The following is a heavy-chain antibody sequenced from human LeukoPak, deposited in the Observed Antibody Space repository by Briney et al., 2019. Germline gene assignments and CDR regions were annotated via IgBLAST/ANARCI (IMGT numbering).Heavy chain of an antibody. V-gene: IGHV3-33*01. CDR1: GFTFSTYG. CDR2: IWYDGTNR. Sequence: HPGRSLRLSCAASGFTFSTYGMHWVRQVSGKGLEWVAVIWYDGTNRYYADSVKGRFTISRDNSKNTLYLQMDSLRAEDTAVYYCVIEVTARISDYWGQGTLVTVSS. J-gene: IGHJ4*02. CDR3: VIEVTARISDY. D-gene: IGHD2-21*02.